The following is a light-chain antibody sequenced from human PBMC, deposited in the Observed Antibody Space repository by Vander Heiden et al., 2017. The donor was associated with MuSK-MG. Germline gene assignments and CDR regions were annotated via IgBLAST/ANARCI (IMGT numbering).Light chain of an antibody. J-gene: IGKJ1*01. V-gene: IGKV1-12*01. CDR2: GAS. CDR3: HHAYSFPRT. Sequence: IQMTQFPSSVSASVGDRVTITCRASQGIGSWLAWYQQQPGKAPKLLIYGASSYQTGVPSSFSGSCSGTDFALTISRLQPEVFATYYCHHAYSFPRTFGQGTKVEIK. CDR1: QGIGSW.